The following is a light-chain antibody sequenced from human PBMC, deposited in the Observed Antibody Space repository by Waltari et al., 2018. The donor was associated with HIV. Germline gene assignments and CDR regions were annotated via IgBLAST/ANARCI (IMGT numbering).Light chain of an antibody. CDR3: QQYDNLPYT. CDR1: QDISNY. CDR2: DAS. Sequence: DIQMTQSPSPLSSLVGKRATITCQASQDISNYLNWYQQKPGKAPKLLIYDASNLETGVPSRFSGSGSGTDFTFTISSLQPEDIATYYCQQYDNLPYTFGQGTKLEIK. V-gene: IGKV1-33*01. J-gene: IGKJ2*01.